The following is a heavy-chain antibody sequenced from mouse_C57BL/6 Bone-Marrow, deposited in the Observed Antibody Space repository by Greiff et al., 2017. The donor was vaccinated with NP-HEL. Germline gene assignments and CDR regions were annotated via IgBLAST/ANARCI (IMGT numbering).Heavy chain of an antibody. Sequence: EVQLQQSGTVLARPGASVKMSCKTSGCTFTSYWMHWVKQRPGQGLEWIGAIYPGNSDTSYNQKFKGKAKLTAVTSASTAYMELSSLTNEDSAVYYCTRYPFAYWGQGTLVTVSA. J-gene: IGHJ3*01. CDR1: GCTFTSYW. CDR3: TRYPFAY. V-gene: IGHV1-5*01. CDR2: IYPGNSDT.